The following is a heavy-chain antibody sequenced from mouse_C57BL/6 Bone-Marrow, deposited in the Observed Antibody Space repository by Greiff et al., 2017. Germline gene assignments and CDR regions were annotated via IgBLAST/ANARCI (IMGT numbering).Heavy chain of an antibody. CDR2: IYPRSGNT. CDR3: ARVGNYNYYARDY. Sequence: VQLQQSGAELARPGASVKLSCKASGYTFTSYGISWVKQRTGQGLEWIGEIYPRSGNTYYNEEFKGKATLTADKSSSTAYMELRSLTSEDSAVYFCARVGNYNYYARDYWGQGTSVTVSS. D-gene: IGHD2-1*01. J-gene: IGHJ4*01. V-gene: IGHV1-81*01. CDR1: GYTFTSYG.